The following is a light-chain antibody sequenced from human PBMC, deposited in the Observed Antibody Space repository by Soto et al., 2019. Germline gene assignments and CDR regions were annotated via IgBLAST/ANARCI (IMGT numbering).Light chain of an antibody. Sequence: DIQMTQSPSTLSASVGDRVTITCRASQSISNWLAWYQQRPGKAPRLLIYKASNLESGVPSRFSGSGSGTEFTLIITGLQPDYSATYYCQQYNSYSWTFGHGTKVEIK. CDR3: QQYNSYSWT. J-gene: IGKJ1*01. V-gene: IGKV1-5*03. CDR2: KAS. CDR1: QSISNW.